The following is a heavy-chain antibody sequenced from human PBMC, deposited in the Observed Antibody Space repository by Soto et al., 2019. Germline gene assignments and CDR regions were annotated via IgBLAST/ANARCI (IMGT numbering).Heavy chain of an antibody. CDR3: AKAYYGDEPGTRYYYYYYMDV. CDR2: ISWNSGSI. CDR1: GFTFDDYA. J-gene: IGHJ6*03. Sequence: EVQLVESGGGLVQPGRSLRLSCAASGFTFDDYAMHWVRQAPGKGLEWVSGISWNSGSIGYADSVKGRFTISRDNAKNSLYLQMNSLRAEDTALYYCAKAYYGDEPGTRYYYYYYMDVWGKGTTVTVSS. D-gene: IGHD4-17*01. V-gene: IGHV3-9*01.